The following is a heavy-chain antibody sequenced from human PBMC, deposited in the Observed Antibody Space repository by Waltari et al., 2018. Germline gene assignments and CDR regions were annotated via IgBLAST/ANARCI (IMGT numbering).Heavy chain of an antibody. Sequence: QVQLQESGPGLVTPSETLSLTCAVSGYSISSGYYWGWIRQPSGKGLEWIGSIYHSGSTYYNPSLQSRVTISVDTSKNQFSLKLSSVTAADTAVYYCARVRSGYDFWSGTDAFDIWGQGTMVTVSS. CDR3: ARVRSGYDFWSGTDAFDI. D-gene: IGHD3-3*01. CDR1: GYSISSGYY. V-gene: IGHV4-38-2*01. J-gene: IGHJ3*02. CDR2: IYHSGST.